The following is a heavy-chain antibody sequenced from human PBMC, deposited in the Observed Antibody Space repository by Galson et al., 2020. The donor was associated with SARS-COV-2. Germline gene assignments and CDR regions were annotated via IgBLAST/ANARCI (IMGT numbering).Heavy chain of an antibody. J-gene: IGHJ4*02. V-gene: IGHV5-10-1*01. CDR3: ARFPYDSSSFDY. CDR1: GYSFTSYW. CDR2: IDPSDSYT. D-gene: IGHD3-22*01. Sequence: HGESLKISCQGSGYSFTSYWNSWVRQMPGKGLEWMGRIDPSDSYTNYSPSFQGHVTISADKSISTAYLQWSSLKASDTAMYYCARFPYDSSSFDYWGQGTLVTVSS.